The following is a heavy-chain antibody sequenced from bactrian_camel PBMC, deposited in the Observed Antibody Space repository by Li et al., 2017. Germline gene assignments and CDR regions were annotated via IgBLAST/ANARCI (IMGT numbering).Heavy chain of an antibody. CDR1: GDTSSWYS. D-gene: IGHD1*01. CDR2: VDTDGYT. J-gene: IGHJ4*01. V-gene: IGHV3S42*01. CDR3: AATASGGRFFTFGSSALSASRYNY. Sequence: VQLVESGGGSEQAGGSLRLSCTASGDTSSWYSMGWFRQAPGKEREGVASVDTDGYTRYANFVKGRFTISLENAKNTLYLQMSSLKAEDTAMYYCAATASGGRFFTFGSSALSASRYNYWGQRTQVTVS.